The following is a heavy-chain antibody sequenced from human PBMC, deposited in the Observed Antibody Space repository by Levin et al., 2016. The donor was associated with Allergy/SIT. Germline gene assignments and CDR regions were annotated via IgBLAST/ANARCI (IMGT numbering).Heavy chain of an antibody. D-gene: IGHD2-2*01. CDR2: IRSKAYGGTT. Sequence: GGSLRLSCTASGFTFGDYAMSWFRQAPGKGLEWVGFIRSKAYGGTTEYAASVKGRFTISRDDSKSIAYLQMNSLKTEDTAVYYCTRDRYCSSTSCYWPAYFDYWGQGTLVTVSS. CDR3: TRDRYCSSTSCYWPAYFDY. V-gene: IGHV3-49*03. CDR1: GFTFGDYA. J-gene: IGHJ4*02.